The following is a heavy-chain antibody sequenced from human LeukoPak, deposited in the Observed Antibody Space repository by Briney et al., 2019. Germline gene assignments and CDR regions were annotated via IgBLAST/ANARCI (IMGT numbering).Heavy chain of an antibody. Sequence: GGSLRLSCTVSGFTLSSYEMTWFRQAPGKGLEWVSSIEYSDTGGHYADSVQGRFTIFKDNPKNTLYLQMTGLRAEDTAVYYCAKDGESGIQYTQGYFDYWGQGTLVTVSS. CDR3: AKDGESGIQYTQGYFDY. V-gene: IGHV3-23*01. CDR1: GFTLSSYE. J-gene: IGHJ4*02. CDR2: IEYSDTGG. D-gene: IGHD1-1*01.